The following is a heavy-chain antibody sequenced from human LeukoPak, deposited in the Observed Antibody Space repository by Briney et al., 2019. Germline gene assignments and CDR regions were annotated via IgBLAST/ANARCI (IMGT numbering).Heavy chain of an antibody. CDR3: AREVVYALDI. CDR2: IYYSGST. V-gene: IGHV4-31*03. J-gene: IGHJ3*02. Sequence: SETLSLTCTVSGGSISSGGYYWSWIRQHPGKGLEWIGYIYYSGSTYYNPSLKSRVTISVDTSKNQFSLKLSSVTAADTAVYYCAREVVYALDIWGQGTMVTVSS. D-gene: IGHD3-16*01. CDR1: GGSISSGGYY.